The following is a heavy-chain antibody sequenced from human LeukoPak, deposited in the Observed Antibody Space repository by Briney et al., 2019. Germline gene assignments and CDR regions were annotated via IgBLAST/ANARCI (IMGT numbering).Heavy chain of an antibody. CDR3: ARGPKGSGSYGMDV. CDR2: INPNSGGT. J-gene: IGHJ6*04. CDR1: GYTFTGYY. D-gene: IGHD3-10*01. Sequence: ASVKVSCKASGYTFTGYYMRWVRQAPGQGLEWMGWINPNSGGTNYAQKFQGWVTMTRDTSISTAYMELSRLRSDDTAVYYCARGPKGSGSYGMDVWGKGTTVTVSS. V-gene: IGHV1-2*04.